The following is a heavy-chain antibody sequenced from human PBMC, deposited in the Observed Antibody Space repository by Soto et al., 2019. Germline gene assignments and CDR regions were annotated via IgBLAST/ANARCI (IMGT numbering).Heavy chain of an antibody. V-gene: IGHV1-8*01. CDR1: GYTFTSMD. CDR2: MNPNSANT. Sequence: QVQLVQSGAEVKKPGASGKVSGKASGYTFTSMDITWVRQATGQGLEWMGWMNPNSANTAYAQKFQGRVTMTRNTSISTAYMELSSLRSEDTAVYYCAREGVRGMDVWGQGTTVTVSS. J-gene: IGHJ6*02. D-gene: IGHD3-16*01. CDR3: AREGVRGMDV.